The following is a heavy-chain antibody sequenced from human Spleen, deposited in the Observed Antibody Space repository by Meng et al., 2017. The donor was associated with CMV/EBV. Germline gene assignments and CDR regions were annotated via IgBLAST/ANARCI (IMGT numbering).Heavy chain of an antibody. J-gene: IGHJ3*02. V-gene: IGHV2-5*01. CDR1: GFSLSTSGVG. CDR2: IYWNDDK. D-gene: IGHD3-22*01. Sequence: SGPTLVKPTQTLTLTCTFSGFSLSTSGVGVGWIRQPPGKALEWLALIYWNDDKRYSPSLKSRLTITKDTSKNQVVLTMTNMDPVDTATYYCAHRPNGGARITMIVDPENDAFDIWGQGTMVTVSS. CDR3: AHRPNGGARITMIVDPENDAFDI.